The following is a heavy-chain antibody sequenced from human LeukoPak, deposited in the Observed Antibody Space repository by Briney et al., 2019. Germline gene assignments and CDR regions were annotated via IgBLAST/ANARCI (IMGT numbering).Heavy chain of an antibody. CDR1: GYTFTSYD. V-gene: IGHV1-8*03. Sequence: ASVKVSCKASGYTFTSYDINWVRQATGQGLEWMGWMNPNSGNTGYAQKFQGRVTITRNTSISTAYMELSSLRSEDTAVYYCAKDLEKRGYSGFGDYFDYWGQGTLVTVSS. D-gene: IGHD5-12*01. CDR3: AKDLEKRGYSGFGDYFDY. CDR2: MNPNSGNT. J-gene: IGHJ4*02.